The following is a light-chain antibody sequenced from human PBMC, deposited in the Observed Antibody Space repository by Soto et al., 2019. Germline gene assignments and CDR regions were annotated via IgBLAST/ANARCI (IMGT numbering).Light chain of an antibody. Sequence: QSVLTHPPSVSWAPGQRVTISCTGSSSNIGEGYDVHWYQQLPGTAPKLLIYGNSNRPSGVPDRFSGSNSGTCASLAITGLQAEDEADYYCQSYYSSLSGVVFGGATKLTV. V-gene: IGLV1-40*01. CDR1: SSNIGEGYD. CDR3: QSYYSSLSGVV. J-gene: IGLJ2*01. CDR2: GNS.